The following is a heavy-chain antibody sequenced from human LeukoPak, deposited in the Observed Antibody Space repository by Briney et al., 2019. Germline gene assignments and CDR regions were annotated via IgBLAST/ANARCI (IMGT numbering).Heavy chain of an antibody. Sequence: PGGSLRLSCEASGVTFSSYVMSWVRQAPGKGPEWVSGISGSGGGTYYADFVKGRFAISRDNSKNTLYLQMNSLRAEDSALYYCVQEGPRGLAFDVWGRGTRVTVSS. CDR2: ISGSGGGT. J-gene: IGHJ3*01. V-gene: IGHV3-23*01. CDR1: GVTFSSYV. CDR3: VQEGPRGLAFDV.